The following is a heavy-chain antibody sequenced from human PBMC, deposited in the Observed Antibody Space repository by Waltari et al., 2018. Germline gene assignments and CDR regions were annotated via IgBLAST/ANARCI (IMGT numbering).Heavy chain of an antibody. Sequence: QVQLVQSGAEAKKPGASVKVSCKASGYTFTTYNMHWVRQAPGQGLEWMGIINPRGDFITYAQQFRGRVTMTIDTSTSTVYMELSSLRSEDTAVYSCARDNTNWSFDYWGQGTLVTVSS. CDR3: ARDNTNWSFDY. D-gene: IGHD1-1*01. V-gene: IGHV1-46*01. CDR2: INPRGDFI. CDR1: GYTFTTYN. J-gene: IGHJ4*02.